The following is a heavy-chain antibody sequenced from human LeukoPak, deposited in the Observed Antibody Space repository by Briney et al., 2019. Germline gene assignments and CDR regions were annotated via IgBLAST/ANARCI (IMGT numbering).Heavy chain of an antibody. CDR2: ISGSGGST. CDR1: GFTFSSYA. V-gene: IGHV3-23*01. D-gene: IGHD6-19*01. Sequence: PGGSLRLSCAASGFTFSSYAMSWVRQAPGKGLEWVLAISGSGGSTYYADSVKGRFTISRDNSKNTLYLQMNSLRAEDTAVYYCARASRLSGWYSFSYWGQGTLVTVSS. J-gene: IGHJ4*02. CDR3: ARASRLSGWYSFSY.